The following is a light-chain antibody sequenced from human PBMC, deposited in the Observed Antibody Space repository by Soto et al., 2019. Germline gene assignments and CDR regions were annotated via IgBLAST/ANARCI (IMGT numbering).Light chain of an antibody. CDR2: GAS. CDR1: QSVSSN. Sequence: EIVLTQSPGTLSLSPGERATLSCRASQSVSSNLAWYQQKPGQAPRLLIYGASTRATGIPARFSGSGSGTEFTFTISSLQSEDFAVYYCQQYNNWPCFGPGTKVDIK. J-gene: IGKJ3*01. CDR3: QQYNNWPC. V-gene: IGKV3-15*01.